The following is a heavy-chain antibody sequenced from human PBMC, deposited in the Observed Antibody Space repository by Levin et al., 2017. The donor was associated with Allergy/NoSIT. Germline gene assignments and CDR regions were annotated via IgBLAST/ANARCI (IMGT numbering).Heavy chain of an antibody. CDR3: ARHRGIASSGTLFEY. CDR2: LNPDGYDK. J-gene: IGHJ4*02. Sequence: GGSLRLSCAASGFTFSHYYMTWVRQAPGKGLEWVATLNPDGYDKGYVDSVMGRFTISRDNAENLLYLQMNNLRAEDTAMYYCARHRGIASSGTLFEYWGQGSLVTVSS. V-gene: IGHV3-7*01. D-gene: IGHD6-13*01. CDR1: GFTFSHYY.